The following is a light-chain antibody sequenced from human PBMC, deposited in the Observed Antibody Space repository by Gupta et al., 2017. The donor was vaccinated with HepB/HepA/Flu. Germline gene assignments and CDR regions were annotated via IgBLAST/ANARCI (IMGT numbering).Light chain of an antibody. CDR2: GAS. J-gene: IGKJ2*01. CDR3: QQYGSSPGYT. Sequence: EIVLTQSPDTLSLSPGERATVSCRASQSVSSSNLAWYQQKPGQAPRLLIYGASSRATGIPDRFSGSGSGTDFTLTISRREPEDFAVYYCQQYGSSPGYTFGQGTKLEIK. V-gene: IGKV3-20*01. CDR1: QSVSSSN.